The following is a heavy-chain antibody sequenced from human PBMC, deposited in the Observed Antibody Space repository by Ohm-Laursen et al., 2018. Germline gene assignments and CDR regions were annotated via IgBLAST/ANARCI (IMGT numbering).Heavy chain of an antibody. CDR3: ARDRTVYGVGNGLDALDV. CDR1: GFNFGAHN. Sequence: SLRLSCAASGFNFGAHNMDWVRQAPGKGLEWVSLLWYDGSNKLYAESVKGRFTISRDTSKKTLYLQTSALSAEDTAVYYCARDRTVYGVGNGLDALDVWGQGTMVTVSS. V-gene: IGHV3-33*01. J-gene: IGHJ3*01. CDR2: LWYDGSNK. D-gene: IGHD3-3*01.